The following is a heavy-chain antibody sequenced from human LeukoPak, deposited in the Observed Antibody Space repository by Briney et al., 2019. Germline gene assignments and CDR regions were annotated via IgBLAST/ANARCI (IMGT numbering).Heavy chain of an antibody. V-gene: IGHV3-21*01. CDR3: ARDLIPDYGGTDFDY. D-gene: IGHD4-23*01. CDR2: ISSSSSYI. J-gene: IGHJ4*02. CDR1: GFTFSNAW. Sequence: PGGSLRLSCAASGFTFSNAWMNWVRQAPGKGLEWVSSISSSSSYIYYADSVKGRFTISRDNAKNSLYLQMNSLRAEDTAVYYCARDLIPDYGGTDFDYWGQGTLVTVSS.